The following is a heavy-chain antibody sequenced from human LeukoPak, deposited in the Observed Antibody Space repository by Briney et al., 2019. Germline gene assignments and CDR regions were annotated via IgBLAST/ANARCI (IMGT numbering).Heavy chain of an antibody. CDR3: ARGITIFGVVLGY. J-gene: IGHJ4*02. Sequence: ASVKVSCKASGYTFTSYDINWVRQATGQGLEWMGWMNPNSGNTGYAQKFQGRVTITRNTSISTAYMELSSLRSEDTAVYYCARGITIFGVVLGYWGQGTLVTVSS. D-gene: IGHD3-3*01. V-gene: IGHV1-8*03. CDR1: GYTFTSYD. CDR2: MNPNSGNT.